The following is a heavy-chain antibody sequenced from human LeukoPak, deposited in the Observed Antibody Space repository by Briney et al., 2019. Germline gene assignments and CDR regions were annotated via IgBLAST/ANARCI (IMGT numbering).Heavy chain of an antibody. CDR1: GGSFSGYY. J-gene: IGHJ5*02. D-gene: IGHD5-24*01. Sequence: PSETLSLTCAVYGGSFSGYYWSWLRQPPGKGLEWIGEIDHSGSSNYNPSLKSRVTISVDTSKNQFSLKLSSVTAADTAVYYCAREEIRSWFDPWGQGTLVTVSS. CDR3: AREEIRSWFDP. V-gene: IGHV4-34*01. CDR2: IDHSGSS.